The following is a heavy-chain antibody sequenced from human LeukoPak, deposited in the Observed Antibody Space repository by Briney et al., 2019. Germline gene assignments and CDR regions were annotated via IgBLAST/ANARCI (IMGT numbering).Heavy chain of an antibody. V-gene: IGHV4-59*01. J-gene: IGHJ3*02. CDR1: GGAISGDF. D-gene: IGHD5-18*01. CDR3: ARYTAMVAFHAHGFDI. CDR2: IYYSGST. Sequence: GGAISGDFGGWRRQPPKKGLEWIGYIYYSGSTNYNPSLKSRVTISVDTSKNQFSLKLRSVTAADTAVYYCARYTAMVAFHAHGFDIWGKGTMVTVS.